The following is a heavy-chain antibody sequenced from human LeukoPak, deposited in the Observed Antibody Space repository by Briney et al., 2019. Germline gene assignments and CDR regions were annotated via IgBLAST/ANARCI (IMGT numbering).Heavy chain of an antibody. J-gene: IGHJ4*02. CDR1: GYSFTSYW. Sequence: LGESLKISCQGSGYSFTSYWIGWVRQMPGKGLEWMGIIYPGDSDTRYSPSFQGQVTISADKSISTAYLQWSSLKASDTAMYYCARHQGPRFGGIVTPVNYWGQGTLVTVSS. CDR2: IYPGDSDT. D-gene: IGHD2/OR15-2a*01. V-gene: IGHV5-51*01. CDR3: ARHQGPRFGGIVTPVNY.